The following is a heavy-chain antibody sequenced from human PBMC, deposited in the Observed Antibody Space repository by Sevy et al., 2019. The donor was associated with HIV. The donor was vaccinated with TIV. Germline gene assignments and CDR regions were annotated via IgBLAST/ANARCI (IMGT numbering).Heavy chain of an antibody. V-gene: IGHV4-34*01. CDR1: GGSFSGYY. CDR2: INHSGST. J-gene: IGHJ5*02. CDR3: ARAPPVVVVPGAPSWFDP. D-gene: IGHD2-2*01. Sequence: SETLSLTCAVYGGSFSGYYWNWIRQSPGKGLEWIGEINHSGSTHYNPSLKSRVTISVDTSRNQFSLRLNSVTAADTAVYYCARAPPVVVVPGAPSWFDPWGQGTLVTVSS.